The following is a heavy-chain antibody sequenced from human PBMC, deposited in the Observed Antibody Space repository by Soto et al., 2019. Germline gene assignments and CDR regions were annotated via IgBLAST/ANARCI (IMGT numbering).Heavy chain of an antibody. J-gene: IGHJ4*02. D-gene: IGHD3-10*01. Sequence: EVQLLESGGGLVQPGGSLRLSCAASGFTFSRYAMSWVRQAPGKGLKWVSAISGSGGSTYYADSVKGRFTISRDTSKNTLYLQMNSLRGEDTAVYYCAKDPIDNYYGSGSYYGSLYYWGQGTLVTVSS. CDR2: ISGSGGST. CDR3: AKDPIDNYYGSGSYYGSLYY. V-gene: IGHV3-23*01. CDR1: GFTFSRYA.